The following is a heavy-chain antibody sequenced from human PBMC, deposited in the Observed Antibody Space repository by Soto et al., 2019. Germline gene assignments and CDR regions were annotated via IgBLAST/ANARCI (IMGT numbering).Heavy chain of an antibody. J-gene: IGHJ6*02. CDR2: ISSSSSTI. CDR3: ARDSSYYDILTGEYYYYYGMDV. CDR1: GFTFSSYS. V-gene: IGHV3-48*01. D-gene: IGHD3-9*01. Sequence: EVQLVESGGGLVQPGGSLRLSCAASGFTFSSYSMNWVRQAPGKGLEWVSYISSSSSTIYYADSVKGRFTISRDNAKNSLYLQMNSLRAADTAVYYCARDSSYYDILTGEYYYYYGMDVWGQGTTDTVSS.